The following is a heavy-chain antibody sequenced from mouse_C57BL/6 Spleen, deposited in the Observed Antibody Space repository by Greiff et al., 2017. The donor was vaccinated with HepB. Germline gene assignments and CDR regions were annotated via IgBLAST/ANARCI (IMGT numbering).Heavy chain of an antibody. V-gene: IGHV5-17*01. Sequence: EVKLLESGGGLVKPGGSLKLSCAASGFTFSDYGMHWVRQAPEEGLEWVAYISSGSSTSYYADTVKGRFTISRDNAKNTMFLQMTSLRSEDTAMYYCARPITTVVAFDYWGQGTTLTVSS. CDR2: ISSGSSTS. CDR1: GFTFSDYG. CDR3: ARPITTVVAFDY. D-gene: IGHD1-1*01. J-gene: IGHJ2*01.